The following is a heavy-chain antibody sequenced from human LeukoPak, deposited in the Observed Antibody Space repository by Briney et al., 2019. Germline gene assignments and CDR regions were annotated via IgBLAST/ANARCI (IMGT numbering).Heavy chain of an antibody. CDR1: GGSISSSSYY. D-gene: IGHD3-16*01. Sequence: SETLSLTCTVSGGSISSSSYYWGWIRQPPGKGLEWIGSIYYSGSTYYNPSLKSRVTISVDTSKNQFSLKLSSVTAADTAVYYCARRAVGGWFDPWGQGTLVTVSS. CDR2: IYYSGST. V-gene: IGHV4-39*01. CDR3: ARRAVGGWFDP. J-gene: IGHJ5*02.